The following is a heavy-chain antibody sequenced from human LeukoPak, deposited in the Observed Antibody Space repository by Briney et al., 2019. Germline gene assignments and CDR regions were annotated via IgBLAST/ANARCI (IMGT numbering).Heavy chain of an antibody. CDR2: IKSDGSST. J-gene: IGHJ4*02. CDR1: GFTFSSYW. CDR3: ARDPFGESSY. D-gene: IGHD3-16*02. Sequence: PGGSLRLSCAASGFTFSSYWMHWVRQAPGKGLVWVSRIKSDGSSTSYADSVKGRFTISRDNGMNTLCLQMNSLRAEDTAVYYCARDPFGESSYWGRGILVTVSS. V-gene: IGHV3-74*01.